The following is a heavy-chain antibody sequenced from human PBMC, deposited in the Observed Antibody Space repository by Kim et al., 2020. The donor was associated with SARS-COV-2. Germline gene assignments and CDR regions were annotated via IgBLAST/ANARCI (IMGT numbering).Heavy chain of an antibody. Sequence: KVSCKASGGTFSSYAISWVRQAPGQGLEWMGGIIPIFGTANYAQKFQGRVTITADESTSTAYMELSSLRSEDTAVYYCARAFVSGSYFGPSFDYWGQGTLVTVSS. V-gene: IGHV1-69*01. CDR2: IIPIFGTA. J-gene: IGHJ4*02. D-gene: IGHD1-26*01. CDR3: ARAFVSGSYFGPSFDY. CDR1: GGTFSSYA.